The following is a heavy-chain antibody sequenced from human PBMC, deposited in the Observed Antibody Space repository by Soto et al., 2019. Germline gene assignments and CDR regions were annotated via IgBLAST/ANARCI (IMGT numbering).Heavy chain of an antibody. D-gene: IGHD1-26*01. CDR2: ISGGGAT. CDR3: ARGRSSGSSFTYFDY. CDR1: GSTFNSYP. Sequence: EVQLLESGGGLVQPGGSLRLSCAASGSTFNSYPMSWVRQAPGKGLEWVSAISGGGATNYADSVKGRFTISRDNFKNTLYLHMNSLRAEDTAVYSCARGRSSGSSFTYFDYWGQGTLVTVSS. V-gene: IGHV3-23*01. J-gene: IGHJ4*02.